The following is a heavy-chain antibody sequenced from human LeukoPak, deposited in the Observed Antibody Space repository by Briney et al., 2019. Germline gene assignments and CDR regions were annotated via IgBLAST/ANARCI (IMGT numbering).Heavy chain of an antibody. D-gene: IGHD2-15*01. V-gene: IGHV1-46*01. CDR2: INPSGGST. CDR1: GYTFTGYY. J-gene: IGHJ4*02. Sequence: GASVKVSCKASGYTFTGYYMHWVRQAPGQGLEWMGIINPSGGSTSYAQKFQGRVTMTRDMSTSTVYMELSSLRSEDTAVYYCARDVGYCSGGSCYSPDYWGQGTLVTVSS. CDR3: ARDVGYCSGGSCYSPDY.